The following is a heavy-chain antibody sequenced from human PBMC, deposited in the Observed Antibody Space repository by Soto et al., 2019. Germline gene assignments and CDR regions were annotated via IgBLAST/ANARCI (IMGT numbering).Heavy chain of an antibody. CDR3: ARDPSQDYYDSSGYYPFDY. V-gene: IGHV3-21*01. J-gene: IGHJ4*02. D-gene: IGHD3-22*01. CDR1: GFTLGAYA. CDR2: ISSSSSYI. Sequence: PGGSLRLSCTVSGFTLGAYALSWVRQAPGKGLEWVGFISSSSSYIYYADSVKGRFTISRDNAKNSLYLQMNSLRAEDTAVYYCARDPSQDYYDSSGYYPFDYWGQGTLVTVSS.